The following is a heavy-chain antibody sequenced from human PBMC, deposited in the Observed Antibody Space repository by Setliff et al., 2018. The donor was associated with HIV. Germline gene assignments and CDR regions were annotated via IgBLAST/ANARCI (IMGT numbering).Heavy chain of an antibody. V-gene: IGHV4-38-2*01. D-gene: IGHD6-6*01. CDR1: GYSISSGSY. CDR2: IYYSGSS. CDR3: ARLITRGAARPLGGDAFDI. J-gene: IGHJ3*02. Sequence: SETLSLTCAVSGYSISSGSYWGWIRQPPGKGLEWIGSIYYSGSSYYNPSLKSRVTIAVDTSRNQFSLRLNSVTAADTAVYYCARLITRGAARPLGGDAFDIWGQGTMVTVSS.